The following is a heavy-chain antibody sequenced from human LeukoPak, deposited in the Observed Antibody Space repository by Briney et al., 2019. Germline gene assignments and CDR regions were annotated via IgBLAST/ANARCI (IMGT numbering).Heavy chain of an antibody. CDR1: GFTFSSHL. V-gene: IGHV3-74*01. CDR2: ISTDGSTT. Sequence: GGSLRLSCEASGFTFSSHLMHWVRQAPGKGLVWVSRISTDGSTTIYADSVKGRFTISRDNAKNTLYLQMNSLRAEDTAVYYCARGTSTYGDCHYYWGQGTLVTVSS. D-gene: IGHD4-17*01. CDR3: ARGTSTYGDCHYY. J-gene: IGHJ4*02.